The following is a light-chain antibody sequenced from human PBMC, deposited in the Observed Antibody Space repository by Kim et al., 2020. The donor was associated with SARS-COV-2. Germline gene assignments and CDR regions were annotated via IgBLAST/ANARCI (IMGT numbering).Light chain of an antibody. CDR3: QQSYSTPLT. V-gene: IGKV1-39*01. CDR2: AAS. J-gene: IGKJ4*01. CDR1: QSISSY. Sequence: ASVGDRVTITCRASQSISSYLNWYQQKPGKAPKLLIYAASSLQSGVPSRFSGSGSGTDFTLTISSLQPEDFATYYGQQSYSTPLTFGGGTKVEIK.